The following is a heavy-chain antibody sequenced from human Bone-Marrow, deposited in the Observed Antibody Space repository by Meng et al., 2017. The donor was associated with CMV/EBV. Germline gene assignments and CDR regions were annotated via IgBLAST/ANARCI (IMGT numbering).Heavy chain of an antibody. CDR3: AKKGNPGTTGYLDY. Sequence: GGSLRLSCVTSGFPFSGYDMHWVRQAPGKGLEWVAFIRHDGTDKYYTDSVKGRFIIYRVNSMNTLFLQMNSLRAEDTAVYYCAKKGNPGTTGYLDYWGQGTLVTVSS. V-gene: IGHV3-30*02. CDR1: GFPFSGYD. D-gene: IGHD4-17*01. CDR2: IRHDGTDK. J-gene: IGHJ4*02.